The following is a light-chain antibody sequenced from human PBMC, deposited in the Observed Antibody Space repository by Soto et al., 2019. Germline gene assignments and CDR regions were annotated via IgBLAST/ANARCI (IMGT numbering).Light chain of an antibody. V-gene: IGKV3-11*01. J-gene: IGKJ5*01. CDR2: GAS. CDR3: QQRNDWPLT. CDR1: QSVGSY. Sequence: EIELIQSPATLSLYPGERATLSCRASQSVGSYLAWYQQKPGQAPRLLIYGASSRATGIPDRFSGSGSGTDFTLTISSLEPEDFAVYYCQQRNDWPLTFGQGTRLEIK.